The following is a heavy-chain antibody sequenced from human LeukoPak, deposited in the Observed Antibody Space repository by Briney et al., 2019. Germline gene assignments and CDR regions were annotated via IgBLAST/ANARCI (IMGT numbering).Heavy chain of an antibody. V-gene: IGHV3-30*18. CDR1: GFTFSSYG. CDR3: AKDRGRAAAAREDCFDY. D-gene: IGHD6-13*01. J-gene: IGHJ4*02. CDR2: ISYDGSNK. Sequence: GGSLRLSCAASGFTFSSYGMHWVRQAPGKGLEWVAVISYDGSNKYYADSVKGRFTISRDNSKNTLYLQMNSLRAEDTAVYYCAKDRGRAAAAREDCFDYWGQGTLVTVSS.